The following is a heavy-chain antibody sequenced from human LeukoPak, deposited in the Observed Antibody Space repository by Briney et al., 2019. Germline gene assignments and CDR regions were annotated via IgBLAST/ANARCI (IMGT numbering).Heavy chain of an antibody. CDR3: ASPRGYGDYVGWFDP. J-gene: IGHJ5*02. D-gene: IGHD4-17*01. CDR2: INPSGSST. V-gene: IGHV1-46*01. CDR1: GYIFTNHY. Sequence: ASVKVSCKASGYIFTNHYMHWVRQAPGQGLEWMGLINPSGSSTLYAEKFRGRIIMTRDMSTATDYMELRSLRSDDTAVYYCASPRGYGDYVGWFDPWGQGTLVTVSS.